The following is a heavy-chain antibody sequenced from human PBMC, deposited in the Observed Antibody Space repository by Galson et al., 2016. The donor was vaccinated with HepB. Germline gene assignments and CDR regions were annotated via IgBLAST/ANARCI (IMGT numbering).Heavy chain of an antibody. Sequence: SLRLSCAASGFTFSSFGMYWVRQAPGKGLEWVAVIWYDGSNKYYADSVKGRLTISRDNSNNTLFLQMNSLRVVDTAVYYCAKGRSAIAAAGLNYWGQGTLVTVSS. CDR1: GFTFSSFG. J-gene: IGHJ4*02. D-gene: IGHD6-13*01. V-gene: IGHV3-33*06. CDR3: AKGRSAIAAAGLNY. CDR2: IWYDGSNK.